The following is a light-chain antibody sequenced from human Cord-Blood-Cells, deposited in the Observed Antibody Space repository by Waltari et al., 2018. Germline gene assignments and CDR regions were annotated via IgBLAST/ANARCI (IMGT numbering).Light chain of an antibody. V-gene: IGKV4-1*01. J-gene: IGKJ2*03. CDR1: QSVLYSSNNKNY. CDR2: WAS. CDR3: QQYYSTPYS. Sequence: IVMTQSPDSLAVSLGERATINCKSRQSVLYSSNNKNYLAWYQQKPVQPPKLLIYWASTRESGVPDRFSGSGSGTDFTLTISSLQAEDVAVYYCQQYYSTPYSFGQGTKLEIK.